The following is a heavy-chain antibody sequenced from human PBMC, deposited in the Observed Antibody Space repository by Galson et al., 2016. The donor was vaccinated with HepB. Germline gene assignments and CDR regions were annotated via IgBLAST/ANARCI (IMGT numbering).Heavy chain of an antibody. J-gene: IGHJ4*02. V-gene: IGHV3-30*01. CDR3: ARDFLVGPPDYFDY. Sequence: SLRLSCAASGFTFSXXXMHXXXQAXXKGLXXVAXXGYDGRXQYXGDSVKGRFTISRDDSVNTLYLQMXSLGTEDTAFYYCARDFLVGPPDYFDYWGPGTLXTVSS. D-gene: IGHD1-26*01. CDR1: GFTFSXXX. CDR2: XGYDGRXQ.